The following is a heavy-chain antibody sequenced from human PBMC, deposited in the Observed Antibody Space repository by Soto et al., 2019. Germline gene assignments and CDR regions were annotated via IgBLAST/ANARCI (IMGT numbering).Heavy chain of an antibody. J-gene: IGHJ2*01. V-gene: IGHV3-21*01. CDR2: ISSSSSYI. CDR1: GFTFSSYS. CDR3: ARDGGRRGGGYFDL. Sequence: EVQLVESGGGLVKPGGSLRLSCAASGFTFSSYSMNRVRQAPGKGLEWVSSISSSSSYIYYADSVKGRFTISRDNAKNPLDRQMNSPRAEDKGVYYLARDGGRRGGGYFDLWGRGTLVTVSS. D-gene: IGHD3-16*01.